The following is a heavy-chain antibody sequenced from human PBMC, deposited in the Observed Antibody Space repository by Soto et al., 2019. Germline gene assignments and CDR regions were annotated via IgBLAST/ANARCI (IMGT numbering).Heavy chain of an antibody. V-gene: IGHV5-51*01. CDR2: IYPGDPNT. CDR3: ARQGYCSNTACYTVDY. J-gene: IGHJ4*02. Sequence: PGESLKISCVGSGYSFTSYWIGWVRQMPGKGLEWMGIIYPGDPNTRYSPSFQGQVTISADKSISTAYLQWSSLKASDTAMYYCARQGYCSNTACYTVDYWGQGTLVTASS. D-gene: IGHD2-2*02. CDR1: GYSFTSYW.